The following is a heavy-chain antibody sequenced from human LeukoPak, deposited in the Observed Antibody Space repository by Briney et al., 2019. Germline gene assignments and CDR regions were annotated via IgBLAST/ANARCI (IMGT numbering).Heavy chain of an antibody. CDR3: ARDSGVATINAFDI. V-gene: IGHV4-4*09. CDR1: GGSISSYY. Sequence: ASETLSLTCTVSGGSISSYYWSWIRQPPGKGLEWIGYIYTSGSTNYNPSLKSRVTISVDTSKNQFSLKLSSVTAADTAVYYCARDSGVATINAFDIWGQGTMVTVSS. CDR2: IYTSGST. J-gene: IGHJ3*02. D-gene: IGHD5-12*01.